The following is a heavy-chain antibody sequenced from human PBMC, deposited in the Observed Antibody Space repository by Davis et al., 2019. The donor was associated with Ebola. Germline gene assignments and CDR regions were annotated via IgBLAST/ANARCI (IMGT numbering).Heavy chain of an antibody. J-gene: IGHJ4*02. Sequence: MPSETLSLTCTVSGGSISSYYLSWIRQPPGKGLEWIGYIYYSGSTNYNPSLKSRVTISVDTSKNQFSLKLSSVTAADTAVYYCAREGGKYDYWGQGTLVTVSS. CDR2: IYYSGST. CDR1: GGSISSYY. CDR3: AREGGKYDY. D-gene: IGHD1-26*01. V-gene: IGHV4-59*12.